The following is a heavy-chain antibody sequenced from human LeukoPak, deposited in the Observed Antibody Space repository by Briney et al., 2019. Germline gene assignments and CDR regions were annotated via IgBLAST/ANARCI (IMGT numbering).Heavy chain of an antibody. CDR2: IHSSGST. CDR3: ARDRYYYDSSGYKYMDV. D-gene: IGHD3-22*01. CDR1: GVSITSYY. V-gene: IGHV4-4*07. Sequence: PSETLSLTCTVSGVSITSYYWTWIRQPAGKGLEWIGRIHSSGSTNYNPSLKSRVTMSVDTSKNQFSLKLNSVTAADTAVHYCARDRYYYDSSGYKYMDVWGKGTTVTVSS. J-gene: IGHJ6*03.